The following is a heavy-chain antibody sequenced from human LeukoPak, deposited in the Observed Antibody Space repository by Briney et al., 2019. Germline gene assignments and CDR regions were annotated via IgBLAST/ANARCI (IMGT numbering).Heavy chain of an antibody. CDR3: ARHPAASSRKFDY. V-gene: IGHV4-61*01. D-gene: IGHD6-13*01. CDR2: VYFGGST. CDR1: GGSVSSSTYY. J-gene: IGHJ4*02. Sequence: PSETLSLTCTVSGGSVSSSTYYWSWIRQPPGKGLEWLANVYFGGSTRYTPSLQSRLTISADTSKNQFSLKLSSVTAADTAVYYCARHPAASSRKFDYWGQGTLVTVSS.